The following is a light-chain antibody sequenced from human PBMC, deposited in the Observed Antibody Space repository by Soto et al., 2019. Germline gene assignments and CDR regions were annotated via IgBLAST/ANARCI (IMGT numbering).Light chain of an antibody. CDR2: DNN. V-gene: IGLV1-51*01. CDR1: SSNIGNNY. CDR3: GTWDSSLSDVV. J-gene: IGLJ2*01. Sequence: QSVLTQPPSVSAAPGQRVTISCSGSSSNIGNNYVSWYQQLPGTAPKLLIYDNNKRPSGIPDRFSGSKSGTSATLGITGLQTGDEADYYCGTWDSSLSDVVFGGGTTLTVL.